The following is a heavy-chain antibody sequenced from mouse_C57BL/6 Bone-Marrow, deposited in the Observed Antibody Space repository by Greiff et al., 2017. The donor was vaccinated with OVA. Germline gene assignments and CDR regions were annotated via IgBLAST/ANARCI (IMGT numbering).Heavy chain of an antibody. V-gene: IGHV2-4*01. CDR2: IWSGGST. CDR3: AAYDYDGSWFAY. D-gene: IGHD2-4*01. Sequence: VLGVESGPGLVQPSQSLSITCTVSGFSLTSYGVHWVRQPPGKGLEWLGVIWSGGSTDYNAAFISRLSISKDNSKSQVFFKMNSLQADDTAIYYCAAYDYDGSWFAYWGQGTLVTVSA. J-gene: IGHJ3*01. CDR1: GFSLTSYG.